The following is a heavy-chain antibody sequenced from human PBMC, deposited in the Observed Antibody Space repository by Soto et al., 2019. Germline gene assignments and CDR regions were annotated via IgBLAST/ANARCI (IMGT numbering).Heavy chain of an antibody. J-gene: IGHJ3*01. V-gene: IGHV1-18*01. CDR3: ERWSAIVGGAEALDV. CDR2: LSAYNGDT. CDR1: CYTFINYG. Sequence: QVQLVQSGAEVKKPGASVRVSCKTSCYTFINYGITWVRQAPGQGLEWMGWLSAYNGDTSSSEKLQDRFTMTTDTSTNTVYMDLRSLKSDYTAVYYCERWSAIVGGAEALDVWGQGKMVIVSS. D-gene: IGHD1-26*01.